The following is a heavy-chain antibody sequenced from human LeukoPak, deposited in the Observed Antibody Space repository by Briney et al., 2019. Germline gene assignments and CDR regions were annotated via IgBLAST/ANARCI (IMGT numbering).Heavy chain of an antibody. J-gene: IGHJ5*02. CDR2: ISWNSGSI. CDR3: AKAVVVAATYNLEGGWFDP. Sequence: GGSLRLSCAASGFTLDDYAMHWVRQAPGKGLEWVSGISWNSGSIGYADSVKGRFTISRDNAKKSLYLQMNSLRAEDTALYYCAKAVVVAATYNLEGGWFDPWGQGTLVTVSS. V-gene: IGHV3-9*01. D-gene: IGHD2-15*01. CDR1: GFTLDDYA.